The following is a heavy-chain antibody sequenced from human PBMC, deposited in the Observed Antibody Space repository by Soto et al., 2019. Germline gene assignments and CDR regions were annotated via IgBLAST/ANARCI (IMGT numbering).Heavy chain of an antibody. CDR3: ARYWLILVVPSPIGWFDT. CDR1: GFTFSDYY. D-gene: IGHD2-2*01. V-gene: IGHV3-11*01. Sequence: QVQLVESGGGLVKPGGSLRLSCAASGFTFSDYYMSWVRQAPGKGLEWVSHIRSSGTSRYYADSVKGRFTISRDNAKNSLHLEMNTLRAEDTAVYYCARYWLILVVPSPIGWFDTWGQGTLVTVSS. J-gene: IGHJ5*02. CDR2: IRSSGTSR.